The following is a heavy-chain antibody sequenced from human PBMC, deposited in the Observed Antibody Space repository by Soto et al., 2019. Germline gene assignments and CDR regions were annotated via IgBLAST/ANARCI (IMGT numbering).Heavy chain of an antibody. V-gene: IGHV4-61*05. CDR2: IYYSGST. Sequence: PSETLSLTCTVSGDSITSSSHYWGWIRQPPGKGLEWIGYIYYSGSTNYNPSLKSRVTISVDTSKNQFSLKLSSVTAADTAVYYCARQVGGWAPWYFDYWGQGTLVTVSS. CDR3: ARQVGGWAPWYFDY. CDR1: GDSITSSSHY. J-gene: IGHJ4*02. D-gene: IGHD6-19*01.